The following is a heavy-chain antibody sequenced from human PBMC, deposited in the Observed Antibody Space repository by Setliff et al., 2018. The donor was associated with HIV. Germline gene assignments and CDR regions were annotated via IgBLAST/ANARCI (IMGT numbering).Heavy chain of an antibody. CDR3: ARGHLDRDYWEDIVGNWFAP. Sequence: ASVKVSCKASGYTFTGYYMHWVRQAPGQGLEWMGWINPNSGGNTGYAQKFQGRVTMTSNTFIGTAYMELSSLTSEDTAVYYCARGHLDRDYWEDIVGNWFAPWGQGTLVTVSS. CDR1: GYTFTGYY. CDR2: INPNSGGNT. J-gene: IGHJ5*02. V-gene: IGHV1-8*02. D-gene: IGHD2-21*01.